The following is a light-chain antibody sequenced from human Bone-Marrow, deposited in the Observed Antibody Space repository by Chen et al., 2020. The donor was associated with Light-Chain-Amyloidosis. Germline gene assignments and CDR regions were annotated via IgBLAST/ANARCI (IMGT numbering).Light chain of an antibody. Sequence: QSALTQPASVSGSPGQSITISCTGAISDVDSYKSVSWYQQHPGKAPKLLIFDVTDRPSGVSNLFSGYKSGTTASLTISGLQAEDEADYFCSSYTSSGTWVFGGGTKLTVL. CDR3: SSYTSSGTWV. J-gene: IGLJ3*02. V-gene: IGLV2-14*01. CDR1: ISDVDSYKS. CDR2: DVT.